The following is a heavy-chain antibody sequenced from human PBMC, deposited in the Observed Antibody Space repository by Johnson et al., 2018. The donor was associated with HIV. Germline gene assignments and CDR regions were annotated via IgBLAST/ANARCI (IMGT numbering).Heavy chain of an antibody. CDR3: ARAGYGDFWDAFDI. J-gene: IGHJ3*02. V-gene: IGHV3-20*04. Sequence: EVQLVESGGGVVRPGGSLRLSCAASGFTFDDYGMSWVRQAPGKGLEWVSGINWNGGSTGYADSVKGRFTISRDNAKSTLYLQMNSLRAEDTAVYYCARAGYGDFWDAFDIWGQGTMVTVSS. CDR1: GFTFDDYG. CDR2: INWNGGST. D-gene: IGHD4-17*01.